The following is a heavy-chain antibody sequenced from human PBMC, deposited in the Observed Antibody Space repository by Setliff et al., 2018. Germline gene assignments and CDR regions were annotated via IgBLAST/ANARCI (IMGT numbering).Heavy chain of an antibody. CDR2: IAPYNGNT. CDR3: ARGPLDFVVVPAAAKFDS. CDR1: GYNFITFG. D-gene: IGHD2-2*01. J-gene: IGHJ4*02. V-gene: IGHV1-18*01. Sequence: ASVKVSCKTSGYNFITFGISWVRQAPGQGLEWLGWIAPYNGNTDYAQKFQGRVTMTTDTSTNTAHMELRSLTSDDTAVYYCARGPLDFVVVPAAAKFDSWGQGTLVTVSS.